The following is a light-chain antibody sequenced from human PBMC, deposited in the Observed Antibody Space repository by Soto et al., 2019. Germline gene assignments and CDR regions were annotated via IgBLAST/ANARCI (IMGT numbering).Light chain of an antibody. Sequence: DIVMTQSPDSLAVSLGERATINCKSSQSFLYNSNNKNYLAWFQQKSGQPPKLLIYWASTRESGVPDRFSGSGSGTDFTLTVSSLQXXXXXXXXXXXXXXXXWTFGQGTRVEIK. CDR2: WAS. CDR3: XXXXXXXWT. V-gene: IGKV4-1*01. CDR1: QSFLYNSNNKNY. J-gene: IGKJ1*01.